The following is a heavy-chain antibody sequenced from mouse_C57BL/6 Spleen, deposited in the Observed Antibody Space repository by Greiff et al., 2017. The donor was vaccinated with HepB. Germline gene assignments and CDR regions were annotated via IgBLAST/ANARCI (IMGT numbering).Heavy chain of an antibody. CDR2: ISSGSSTI. CDR3: ASLNWDGAY. V-gene: IGHV5-17*01. Sequence: DVQLQESGGGLVKPGGSLKLSCAASGFTFSDYGMHWVRQAPEKGLEWVAYISSGSSTIYYADTVKGRFTISRDNAKNTLFLQMTSLRSEDTAMYYCASLNWDGAYWGQGTLVTVSA. CDR1: GFTFSDYG. J-gene: IGHJ3*01. D-gene: IGHD4-1*01.